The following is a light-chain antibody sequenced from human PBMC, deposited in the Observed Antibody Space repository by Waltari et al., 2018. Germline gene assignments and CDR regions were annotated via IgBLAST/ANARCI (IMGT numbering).Light chain of an antibody. CDR2: GAS. Sequence: QLTQSPSSLSASVGESVTITCRASQVIANFLAWYQQKPGQAPKLLIYGASTLQTGVPSRFSGSGFGTDFSLTISSLQPEDFATYYCQQLNSYLPFGGGTKVEIK. CDR3: QQLNSYLP. V-gene: IGKV1-9*01. J-gene: IGKJ4*01. CDR1: QVIANF.